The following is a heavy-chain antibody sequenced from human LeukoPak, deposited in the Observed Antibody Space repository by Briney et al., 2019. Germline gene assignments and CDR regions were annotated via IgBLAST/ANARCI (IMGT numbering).Heavy chain of an antibody. Sequence: PSQTLSLTCTVSGGSISSGGYYWSWIRQHPGKGLEWIEYIYYSGSTYYNPPLKSRVTISVDTSKNQFSLKLSSVTAADTAVYYCATEYSSSPGAFDIWGQGTMVTVSS. D-gene: IGHD6-6*01. CDR3: ATEYSSSPGAFDI. V-gene: IGHV4-31*03. J-gene: IGHJ3*02. CDR1: GGSISSGGYY. CDR2: IYYSGST.